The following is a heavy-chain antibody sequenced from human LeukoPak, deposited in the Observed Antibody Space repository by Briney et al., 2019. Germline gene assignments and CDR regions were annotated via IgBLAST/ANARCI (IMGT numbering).Heavy chain of an antibody. CDR1: GFTFSSYA. J-gene: IGHJ5*02. CDR3: AKGRDTMVRGVILTFDP. CDR2: IRGSGGST. Sequence: GGSLRLSCAASGFTFSSYAMSWVRPAPGKGLEWVSAIRGSGGSTYYADSVKGRFTISRDNSKNSLYLQINSLRAEDTAVYYCAKGRDTMVRGVILTFDPWGQGTLVTVSS. V-gene: IGHV3-23*01. D-gene: IGHD3-10*01.